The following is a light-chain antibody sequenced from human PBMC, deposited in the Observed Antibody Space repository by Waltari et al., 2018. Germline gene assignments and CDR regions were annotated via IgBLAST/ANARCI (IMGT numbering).Light chain of an antibody. V-gene: IGKV3-20*01. CDR1: QSVGSSS. CDR2: RAS. J-gene: IGKJ1*01. CDR3: QQHGTLPAT. Sequence: EIVLTQSPGTASLSPGERVTLSCRASQSVGSSSLAWYQQNPGQAPRLVISRASRRATGSPDRVSGSGSGTDFSLTISRLEPEDFAVYYCQQHGTLPATFGQGTKVEIK.